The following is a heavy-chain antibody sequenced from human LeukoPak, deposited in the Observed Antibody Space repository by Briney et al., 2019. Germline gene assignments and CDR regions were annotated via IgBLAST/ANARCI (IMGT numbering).Heavy chain of an antibody. Sequence: GGSLRLSCEAPGFTFRSFEMNWVPKAPGKGLEWVSSMGTSGISGSNIYYADSVRGRFTISRDNAKNSLYLQMNSLRAEDTAVYYCASGAQSDYWGQGTLVTVSS. D-gene: IGHD1-26*01. J-gene: IGHJ4*02. CDR1: GFTFRSFE. V-gene: IGHV3-48*03. CDR2: MGTSGISGSNI. CDR3: ASGAQSDY.